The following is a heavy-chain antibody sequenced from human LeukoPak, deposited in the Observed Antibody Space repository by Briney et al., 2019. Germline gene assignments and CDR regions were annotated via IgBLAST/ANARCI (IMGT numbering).Heavy chain of an antibody. J-gene: IGHJ4*02. V-gene: IGHV3-23*01. D-gene: IGHD2-2*01. CDR1: GFTLSSYA. CDR3: AKLPGSSAQGAFFDY. Sequence: GGSLRLSCAASGFTLSSYAMSWVRQAPGKGLEWVSVISGSGGSTYYADSVKGRFTIPRDNSKNTLYLQMNSLRAEDTAVFYCAKLPGSSAQGAFFDYWGQGTLVTVSS. CDR2: ISGSGGST.